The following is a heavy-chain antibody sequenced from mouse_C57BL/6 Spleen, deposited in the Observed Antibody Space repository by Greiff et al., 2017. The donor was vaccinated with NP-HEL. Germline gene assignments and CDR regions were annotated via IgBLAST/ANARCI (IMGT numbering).Heavy chain of an antibody. J-gene: IGHJ4*01. V-gene: IGHV2-6*03. CDR3: ARSYYDYEGYAMDY. D-gene: IGHD2-4*01. Sequence: QVQLQQSGPGLVAPSQSLSITCTVSGFSLTSYGVHWVRQPPGKGLEWLVVIWSDGSTTYNSALKSRLSISKDNSKSQVFLKMNSLQTDDTAMYYCARSYYDYEGYAMDYWGQGTSVTVSS. CDR2: IWSDGST. CDR1: GFSLTSYG.